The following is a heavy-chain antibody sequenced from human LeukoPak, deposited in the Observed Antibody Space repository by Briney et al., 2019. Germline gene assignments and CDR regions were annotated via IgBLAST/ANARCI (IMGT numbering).Heavy chain of an antibody. CDR2: INPNSGGT. CDR1: GYTFTGYY. Sequence: ASVKVSCKASGYTFTGYYMHWVRQAPGQGLEWMGWINPNSGGTNYAQKFQGRVTMTRDTSISTAYMELSRLRSDDTAVYYCARDLRPGISPWRYWGQGTLVTVSS. J-gene: IGHJ4*02. CDR3: ARDLRPGISPWRY. V-gene: IGHV1-2*02. D-gene: IGHD1-1*01.